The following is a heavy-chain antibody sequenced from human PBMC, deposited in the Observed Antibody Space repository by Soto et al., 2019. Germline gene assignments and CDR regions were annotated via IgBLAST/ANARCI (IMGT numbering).Heavy chain of an antibody. Sequence: GGSLRLSCAASGFTFSSYGMHWVRQAPGKGLEWVAVISYDGSSKYYADSVKGRFTISRDNSKNTLYLQMNSLRAEDTAVYYCAKERYYYDSSGYEYFQHWGQGTLVTVSS. CDR1: GFTFSSYG. V-gene: IGHV3-30*18. CDR2: ISYDGSSK. J-gene: IGHJ1*01. CDR3: AKERYYYDSSGYEYFQH. D-gene: IGHD3-22*01.